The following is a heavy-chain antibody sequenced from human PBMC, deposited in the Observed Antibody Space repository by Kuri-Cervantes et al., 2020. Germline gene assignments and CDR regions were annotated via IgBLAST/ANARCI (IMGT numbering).Heavy chain of an antibody. CDR1: GFTFSRHA. CDR2: ISYDESEK. J-gene: IGHJ3*02. D-gene: IGHD3-16*02. CDR3: ARVKGESSLFRAFDM. V-gene: IGHV3-30*04. Sequence: GGSLRLSCAASGFTFSRHAMSWVRQAPGKGLEWVAVISYDESEKHYADSVKGRFTISRDNAKKSLYLQMNSLRVEDTAVYYCARVKGESSLFRAFDMWGQGTMVTVSS.